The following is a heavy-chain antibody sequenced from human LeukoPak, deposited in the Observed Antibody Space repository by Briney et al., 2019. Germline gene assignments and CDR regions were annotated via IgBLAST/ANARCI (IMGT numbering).Heavy chain of an antibody. CDR1: GGTFSSYA. D-gene: IGHD3-3*01. V-gene: IGHV1-69*05. CDR2: IIPILGTA. Sequence: GASVKVSCKASGGTFSSYAISWVRQAPGQGLEWMGGIIPILGTANYAQKFQGRVTITTDESTSTAYMELSSLRSEDTAVYYCARSTYYDFWSGYRDCDYWGQGTLVRVFS. J-gene: IGHJ4*02. CDR3: ARSTYYDFWSGYRDCDY.